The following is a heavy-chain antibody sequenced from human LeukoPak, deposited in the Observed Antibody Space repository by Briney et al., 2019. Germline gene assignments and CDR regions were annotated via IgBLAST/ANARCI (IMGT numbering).Heavy chain of an antibody. V-gene: IGHV3-48*04. CDR2: ISSSGNTI. CDR3: ARRGSDY. CDR1: GFTFSSYS. J-gene: IGHJ4*02. Sequence: GGSLRLSCAASGFTFSSYSMNWVRQAPGKGLEWVSYISSSGNTIYYADSVKGRFTISRDNANNSLYLQMNSLRPEDTAVYYCARRGSDYWGQGTLVTVSS.